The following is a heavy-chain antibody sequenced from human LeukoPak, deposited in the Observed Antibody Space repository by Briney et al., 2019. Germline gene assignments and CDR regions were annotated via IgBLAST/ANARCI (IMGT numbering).Heavy chain of an antibody. J-gene: IGHJ4*02. D-gene: IGHD3-22*01. CDR2: LTWNSGFI. CDR1: GFTFGDFA. Sequence: GGSLRLSCAASGFTFGDFAMHWVRQAPGKGLEWVSGLTWNSGFIHYADSVKGRFTISRDNAKNSLYLQMNSLRTEDTALYYSAKEGPYDSSGSFDYWGQGTLVTVSS. V-gene: IGHV3-9*01. CDR3: AKEGPYDSSGSFDY.